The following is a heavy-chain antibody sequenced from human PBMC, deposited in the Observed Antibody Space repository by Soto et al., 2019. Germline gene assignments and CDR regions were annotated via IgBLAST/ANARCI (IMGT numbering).Heavy chain of an antibody. CDR3: AKEVAARGAFDI. CDR2: ISGSGGST. Sequence: GGSLRLSCAASGFTFSNFAMTWVRQAPGAGLEWVSAISGSGGSTYYADSVKGRFTISRDNSKNTLYLQMNSLRAEDTAVYYCAKEVAARGAFDIWGQGTMVTVSS. D-gene: IGHD6-25*01. V-gene: IGHV3-23*01. J-gene: IGHJ3*02. CDR1: GFTFSNFA.